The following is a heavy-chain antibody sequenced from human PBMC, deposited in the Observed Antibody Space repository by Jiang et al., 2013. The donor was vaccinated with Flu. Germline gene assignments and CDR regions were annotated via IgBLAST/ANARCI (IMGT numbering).Heavy chain of an antibody. CDR1: GGTFTV. Sequence: GAEVKKPGSSVKVSCKASGGTFTVISWVRQAPGHGLEWMGGVIPMFGTTNYAQRFKGRLTITADGPANTIYMELSSLRSEDTAVYYCARDSSSEAYPLLLYYFDVWAVATCHCLL. CDR2: VIPMFGTT. CDR3: ARDSSSEAYPLLLYYFDV. D-gene: IGHD2/OR15-2a*01. V-gene: IGHV1-69*01. J-gene: IGHJ2*01.